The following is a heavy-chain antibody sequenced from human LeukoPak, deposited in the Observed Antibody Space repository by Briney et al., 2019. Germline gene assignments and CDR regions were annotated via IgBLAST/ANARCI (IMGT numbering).Heavy chain of an antibody. D-gene: IGHD3-22*01. J-gene: IGHJ3*02. Sequence: PSETLSLTCAVYGGSFSGYYWSWIRQPPGKGLEWIGEINHSGSTNYNPSLKSRVTISVDTPNNQFSLRLSSVTAADTAVYYCARELYSSGYHDAFDIWGQGTMVTVSS. CDR1: GGSFSGYY. V-gene: IGHV4-34*01. CDR3: ARELYSSGYHDAFDI. CDR2: INHSGST.